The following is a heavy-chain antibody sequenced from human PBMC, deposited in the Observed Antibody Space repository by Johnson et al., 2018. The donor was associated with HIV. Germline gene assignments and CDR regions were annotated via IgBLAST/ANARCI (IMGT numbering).Heavy chain of an antibody. V-gene: IGHV3-48*04. CDR2: ISSSGRTI. CDR3: TLVGLEGSDAFDI. J-gene: IGHJ3*02. CDR1: GFTFSSYA. D-gene: IGHD2-21*01. Sequence: VQLVESGGGVVQPGRSLRLSCAASGFTFSSYAMHWVRQAPGKGLESISYISSSGRTIYYADSVKGRFTMSRDNAKKSLYLQMNSLRAEDTAVYYCTLVGLEGSDAFDIWGQGTMVTVSS.